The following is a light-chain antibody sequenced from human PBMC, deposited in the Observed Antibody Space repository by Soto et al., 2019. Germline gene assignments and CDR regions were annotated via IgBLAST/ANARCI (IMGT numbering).Light chain of an antibody. J-gene: IGKJ4*01. V-gene: IGKV1-27*01. CDR3: QHYVNWPLT. CDR2: AAS. Sequence: DIQMAQSPSSLSAAVGDRVTITCRASQGIGNFLAWYQQKPGKDPQLLIYAASTLQSGVPSRFSGSGSGTDFTLTINSLQSEDFAVYYCQHYVNWPLTFGGGTKVDIK. CDR1: QGIGNF.